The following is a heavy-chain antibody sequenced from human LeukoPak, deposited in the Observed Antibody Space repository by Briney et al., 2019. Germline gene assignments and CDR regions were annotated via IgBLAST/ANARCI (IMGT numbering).Heavy chain of an antibody. D-gene: IGHD4-23*01. CDR1: GFTFSSYA. V-gene: IGHV3-23*01. CDR2: ISGSGGNT. Sequence: PGGSLRLSCAASGFTFSSYAMSWVRQAPGKGLEWVSAISGSGGNTYYADSVKGRFTISRDNSKNTLYLQMNSLRADDTAVYYCAKGPMTTVAHFDYWGQGTLVTVSS. J-gene: IGHJ4*02. CDR3: AKGPMTTVAHFDY.